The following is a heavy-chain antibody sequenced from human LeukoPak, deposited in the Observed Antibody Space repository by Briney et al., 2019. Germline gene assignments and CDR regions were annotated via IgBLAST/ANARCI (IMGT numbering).Heavy chain of an antibody. D-gene: IGHD1-26*01. Sequence: GGSLRLSCAASGFTFSSYWMSWVRKAPGQGLERVANIKQDGSERYYVDSVKGRFTISRDNAKNSLYLQMNSLRAEDTAVYYCASLVGSRIVGATYFDYWGQGTLVTVSS. J-gene: IGHJ4*02. V-gene: IGHV3-7*01. CDR3: ASLVGSRIVGATYFDY. CDR1: GFTFSSYW. CDR2: IKQDGSER.